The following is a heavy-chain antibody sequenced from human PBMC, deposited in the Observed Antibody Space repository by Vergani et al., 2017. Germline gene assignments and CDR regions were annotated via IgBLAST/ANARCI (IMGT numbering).Heavy chain of an antibody. D-gene: IGHD2-2*01. CDR1: GYTFTSYA. Sequence: QVQLVQSGAEVKKPGASVKVSCKASGYTFTSYAMHWVRQAPGQRLEWMGWINAGNGNTKYSQKFQGRVTITRNTSASTAYMELSSLRSEDTAVYYCAREVHYYGMDVWGQGTTVTVSS. CDR3: AREVHYYGMDV. J-gene: IGHJ6*02. CDR2: INAGNGNT. V-gene: IGHV1-3*01.